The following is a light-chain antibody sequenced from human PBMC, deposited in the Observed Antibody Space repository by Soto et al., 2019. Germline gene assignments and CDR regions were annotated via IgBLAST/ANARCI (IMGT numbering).Light chain of an antibody. CDR3: MSYAGGNSVT. J-gene: IGLJ2*01. V-gene: IGLV2-8*01. CDR1: DNDVGRYDY. Sequence: QSALTQPPSASGSLGLSVTLSFSGTDNDVGRYDYVSWYQQHPGKAPKLLIYEVTKRPSGVPDRFSASKSGNSASLTVSGLQDEDEADYYCMSYAGGNSVTFGGGTKLTVL. CDR2: EVT.